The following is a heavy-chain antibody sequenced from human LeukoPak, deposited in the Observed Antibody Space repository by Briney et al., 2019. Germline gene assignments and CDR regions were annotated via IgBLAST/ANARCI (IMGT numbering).Heavy chain of an antibody. CDR3: ARGDYYGSGSYPYYFDY. CDR1: GFSISSYA. Sequence: GGSLRLSCAASGFSISSYAMHWVRQAPGKGLEWMTVISYDGGNKYYADSVRGRFTLSRDTSKNTLYVQMSSLRAEDTAVYYCARGDYYGSGSYPYYFDYWGQGTLVTVSS. CDR2: ISYDGGNK. D-gene: IGHD3-10*01. V-gene: IGHV3-30-3*01. J-gene: IGHJ4*02.